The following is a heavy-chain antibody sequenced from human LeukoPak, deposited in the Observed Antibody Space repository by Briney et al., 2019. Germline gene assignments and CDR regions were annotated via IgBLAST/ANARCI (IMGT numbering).Heavy chain of an antibody. D-gene: IGHD3-10*01. CDR2: INPNSGGT. CDR3: ARDPPPNTYYYGSGAQGDY. CDR1: GYTFTVYY. V-gene: IGHV1-2*02. J-gene: IGHJ4*02. Sequence: ASVTVSCKASGYTFTVYYMHWVRQAPGQGLEWMGWINPNSGGTNYAQKFQGRVTMTRDTSISTAYMELSRLRSDDTAVYYCARDPPPNTYYYGSGAQGDYWGQGTLVTVSS.